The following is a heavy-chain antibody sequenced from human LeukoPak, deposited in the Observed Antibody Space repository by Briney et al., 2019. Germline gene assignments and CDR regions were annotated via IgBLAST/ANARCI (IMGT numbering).Heavy chain of an antibody. CDR1: GGSMSSYY. Sequence: SETLSLTCTVSGGSMSSYYWSWIRQPPGKGLEWIGYIHYSGSANYNLSLKSRVAISVDTSKNQFSLKLTSVTAADTAVYYCARSPGDSVGATHFDSGAREPWSPSPQ. J-gene: IGHJ4*02. V-gene: IGHV4-59*08. D-gene: IGHD1-26*01. CDR3: ARSPGDSVGATHFDS. CDR2: IHYSGSA.